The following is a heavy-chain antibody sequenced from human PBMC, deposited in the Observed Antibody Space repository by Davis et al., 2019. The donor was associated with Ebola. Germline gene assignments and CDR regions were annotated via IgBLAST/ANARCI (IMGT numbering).Heavy chain of an antibody. CDR2: INHSGST. CDR1: GGSFSGYY. Sequence: SETLSLTCAVYGGSFSGYYWSWIRQPPGKGLEWIGEINHSGSTNYNPSLKSRVTISVDTSKNQFSPKLSSVTAADTAVYYCARGLALVRGAHYGLDVWGQGTTVTVSS. D-gene: IGHD3-10*01. J-gene: IGHJ6*02. V-gene: IGHV4-34*01. CDR3: ARGLALVRGAHYGLDV.